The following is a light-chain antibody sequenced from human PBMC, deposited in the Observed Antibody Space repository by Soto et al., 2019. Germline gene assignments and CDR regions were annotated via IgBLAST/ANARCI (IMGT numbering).Light chain of an antibody. Sequence: EIVMTQSPATLSVSPGERATLSCRASQSVSSNLAWYQQKFGQAPRLLIYGASTRATGIPARFSGSGSGTEFTLTISSLQSEDLAVYYCQQYNNWPRTFGQGTKWIS. CDR1: QSVSSN. CDR2: GAS. V-gene: IGKV3-15*01. J-gene: IGKJ1*01. CDR3: QQYNNWPRT.